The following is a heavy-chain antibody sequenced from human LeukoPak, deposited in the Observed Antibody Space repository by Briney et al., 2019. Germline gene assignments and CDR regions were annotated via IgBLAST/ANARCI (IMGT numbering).Heavy chain of an antibody. CDR1: GFIFGDYP. V-gene: IGHV3-49*04. J-gene: IGHJ4*02. CDR2: IRSKGYSGTA. Sequence: GGSLRLSCTASGFIFGDYPMTWVRQAPGQGLEWVGFIRSKGYSGTAGYAASVKGRFTISRDDSKSIAYLQMNSLKTEDTAVYYCAKDPHYDFWSGYYPGFWGQGTLVTVSS. D-gene: IGHD3-3*01. CDR3: AKDPHYDFWSGYYPGF.